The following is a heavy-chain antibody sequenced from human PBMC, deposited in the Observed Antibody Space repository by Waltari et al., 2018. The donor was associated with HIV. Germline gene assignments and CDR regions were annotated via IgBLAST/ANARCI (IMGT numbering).Heavy chain of an antibody. CDR1: GGSISSSSYY. CDR3: ARSMIVVVLNWFDP. V-gene: IGHV4-39*07. Sequence: QLQLQESGPGLVKPSETLSLTCTVSGGSISSSSYYWGWIRQPPGKGLEWIGSIYYSGSTYYNPSLKSRVTISVDTSKNQFSLKLSSVTAADTAVYYCARSMIVVVLNWFDPWGQGTLVTVSS. CDR2: IYYSGST. D-gene: IGHD3-22*01. J-gene: IGHJ5*02.